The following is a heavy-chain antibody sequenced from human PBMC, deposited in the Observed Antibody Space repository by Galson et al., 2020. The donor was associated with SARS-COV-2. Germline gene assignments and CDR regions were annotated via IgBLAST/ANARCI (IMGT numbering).Heavy chain of an antibody. Sequence: SQASETLSLTCAVYGGSFSGYYWSWIRQPPGKGLEWIGEINHSGSTNYNPSLKSRVTISVDTSKNQFSLKLSSVTAADTAVYYCARGHCGGDCYSFGEGNPFFDYWGQGTLVTVSS. V-gene: IGHV4-34*01. D-gene: IGHD2-21*02. CDR2: INHSGST. CDR1: GGSFSGYY. J-gene: IGHJ4*02. CDR3: ARGHCGGDCYSFGEGNPFFDY.